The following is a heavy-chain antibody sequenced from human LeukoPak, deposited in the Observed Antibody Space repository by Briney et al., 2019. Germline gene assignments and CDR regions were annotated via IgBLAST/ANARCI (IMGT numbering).Heavy chain of an antibody. V-gene: IGHV1-69*06. D-gene: IGHD2-2*01. J-gene: IGHJ4*02. CDR3: ARDRYCSSTSCYAFDY. CDR2: IIPIFGTA. CDR1: GGTFSSYA. Sequence: SVKLSCKASGGTFSSYANSWVRQAPGQGLEWMGGIIPIFGTANYAQKFQGRVTITADKSTSTAYMELSSLRSEDTAVYYCARDRYCSSTSCYAFDYWGQGTLVTVSS.